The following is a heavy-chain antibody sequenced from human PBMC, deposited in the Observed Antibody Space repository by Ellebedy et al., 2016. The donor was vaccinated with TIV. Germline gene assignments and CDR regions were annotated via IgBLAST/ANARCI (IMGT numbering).Heavy chain of an antibody. J-gene: IGHJ4*02. CDR2: INTDGSST. CDR1: GFTLSGYW. Sequence: GESLKISCAASGFTLSGYWMHWVRQAPGKGLVWVSRINTDGSSTSYADFAEGRFTIARDNAKKTLYLDINSLTADDTAVYYCARESVRYFDWDYWGQGTLVTASS. D-gene: IGHD3-9*01. CDR3: ARESVRYFDWDY. V-gene: IGHV3-74*01.